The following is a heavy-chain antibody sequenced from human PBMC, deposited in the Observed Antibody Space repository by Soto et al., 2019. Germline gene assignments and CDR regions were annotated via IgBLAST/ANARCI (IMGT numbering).Heavy chain of an antibody. D-gene: IGHD7-27*01. Sequence: LSLTCTVSGDSFSTYFWSWIRQPAGKGLEWIGRIYISGTTNYNPSLKSRVTMSVDTSRNHFSVKVTSVTAADTAVYYCARGHNWGLDYWGQGALVTVSS. V-gene: IGHV4-4*07. CDR1: GDSFSTYF. CDR2: IYISGTT. CDR3: ARGHNWGLDY. J-gene: IGHJ4*02.